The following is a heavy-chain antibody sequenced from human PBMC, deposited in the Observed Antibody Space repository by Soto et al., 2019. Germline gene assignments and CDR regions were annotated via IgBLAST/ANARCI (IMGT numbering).Heavy chain of an antibody. D-gene: IGHD6-19*01. J-gene: IGHJ5*02. CDR3: ARGGLIALAGTNWFDP. V-gene: IGHV4-34*01. CDR2: INHSGST. CDR1: GGSFSGYY. Sequence: QVQLQQWGAGLLKPSETLSLTCAVYGGSFSGYYWSWIRQPPGKGLEWIGEINHSGSTNYNPSLKSRVTISVDTSKNQFSLKLSSVTAADTAVYYCARGGLIALAGTNWFDPWGQGTLVTVSS.